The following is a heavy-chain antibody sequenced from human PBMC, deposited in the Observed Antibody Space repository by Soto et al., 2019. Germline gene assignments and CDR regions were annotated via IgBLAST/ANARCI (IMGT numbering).Heavy chain of an antibody. CDR1: GYTFTSYG. D-gene: IGHD3-3*01. J-gene: IGHJ6*02. Sequence: GASVKVSCKASGYTFTSYGISWVRPAPGQGLEWVGWISAYNGNTNYAQKLQGRVTMTTDTSTSTAYMELRSLRSDETAVYYCARRTGHDFWMDGYGMDVWGQGTTVTVSS. CDR2: ISAYNGNT. CDR3: ARRTGHDFWMDGYGMDV. V-gene: IGHV1-18*01.